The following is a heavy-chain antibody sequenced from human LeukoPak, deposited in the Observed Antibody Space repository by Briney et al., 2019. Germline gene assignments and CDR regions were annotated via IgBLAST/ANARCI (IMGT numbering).Heavy chain of an antibody. D-gene: IGHD1-26*01. CDR1: GGSISGTNW. V-gene: IGHV4-4*02. J-gene: IGHJ4*02. CDR3: SRESGPFCPFGY. Sequence: SGTLSLTCGVSGGSISGTNWWSWVRQPPGRGLEWIGEISLAGQTNYNPSLNGRVTMSLDESSNQLSLHLTSVTAADTATYFCSRESGPFCPFGYWGQGTLVIVSS. CDR2: ISLAGQT.